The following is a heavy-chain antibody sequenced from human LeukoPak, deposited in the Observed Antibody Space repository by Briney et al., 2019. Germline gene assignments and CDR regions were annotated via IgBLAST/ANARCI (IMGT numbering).Heavy chain of an antibody. CDR3: ARGRTGGTTEGGFVDWFDP. J-gene: IGHJ5*02. CDR1: GYTFSGYY. V-gene: IGHV1-2*02. D-gene: IGHD1-14*01. Sequence: ASVKVSCKASGYTFSGYYMHWVRQAPGQGLEWMGWINPNSGGTNYAQKFQGRVTMTRDTSISTAYMELSRLRSDDTAVYYCARGRTGGTTEGGFVDWFDPWGQGTLVTVSS. CDR2: INPNSGGT.